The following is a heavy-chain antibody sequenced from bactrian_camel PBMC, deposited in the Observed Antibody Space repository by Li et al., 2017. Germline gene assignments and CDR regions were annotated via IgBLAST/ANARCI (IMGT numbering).Heavy chain of an antibody. CDR2: IYRADSTT. Sequence: HVQLVESGGGLVQLGGSLRLSCGASGSIYGDACVGWLRQAPGKEREGVAAIYRADSTTYYLDSVEGRFTISRDNAKNTLYLQMNSLKPEDTAVYYCVRSMQSDFNYWGQGTQVTVS. V-gene: IGHV3S6*01. D-gene: IGHD1*01. CDR1: GSIYGDAC. J-gene: IGHJ4*01. CDR3: VRSMQSDFNY.